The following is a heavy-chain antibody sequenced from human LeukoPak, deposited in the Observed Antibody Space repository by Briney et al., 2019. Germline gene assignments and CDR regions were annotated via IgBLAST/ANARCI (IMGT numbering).Heavy chain of an antibody. CDR1: GGSFSGYY. J-gene: IGHJ3*01. Sequence: SETLSLTCAVYGGSFSGYYWSWIRQPPGKGLEWIGYIYYSGSTDSNPPLRSRVTISVDTSKNQFSLRLSSVTAADTAVYYCARHFVQPYAFDVWGQGTMVTVSS. CDR3: ARHFVQPYAFDV. CDR2: IYYSGST. V-gene: IGHV4-59*08. D-gene: IGHD6-6*01.